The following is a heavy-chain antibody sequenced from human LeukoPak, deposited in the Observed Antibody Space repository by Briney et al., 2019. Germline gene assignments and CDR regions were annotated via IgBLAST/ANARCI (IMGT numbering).Heavy chain of an antibody. Sequence: GGSLRLSCAASGFTFDDYAMHWVRQAPGKGLEWVSGISWNSGSIGYADSVKGRFTISRDNAKNSLYLQMNSLRAEDTAVYYCARDFRAVAESYYYYYMDVWGKGTTVTVSS. CDR3: ARDFRAVAESYYYYYMDV. J-gene: IGHJ6*03. V-gene: IGHV3-9*01. CDR1: GFTFDDYA. CDR2: ISWNSGSI. D-gene: IGHD6-19*01.